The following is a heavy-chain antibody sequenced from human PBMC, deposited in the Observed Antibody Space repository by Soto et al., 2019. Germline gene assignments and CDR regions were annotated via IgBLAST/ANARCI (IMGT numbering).Heavy chain of an antibody. J-gene: IGHJ3*02. CDR2: INSDGSST. CDR1: GFTFSSYW. D-gene: IGHD1-26*01. V-gene: IGHV3-74*01. Sequence: GGSLILSCAASGFTFSSYWMHWVRQAPGKGLVWVSRINSDGSSTSYADSVKGRFTISRDNAKSTLYLQMNSLRAEDTAVYYCATTNSGSYSGSDAFDIWGQGTMVTVSS. CDR3: ATTNSGSYSGSDAFDI.